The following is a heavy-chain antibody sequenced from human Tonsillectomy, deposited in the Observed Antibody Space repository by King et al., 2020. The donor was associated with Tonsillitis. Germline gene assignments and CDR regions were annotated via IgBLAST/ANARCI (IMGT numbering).Heavy chain of an antibody. CDR2: IYPGDSDT. J-gene: IGHJ4*02. CDR1: GYSFTSYW. V-gene: IGHV5-51*01. CDR3: ARVGSDSSGYNLRFDY. D-gene: IGHD3-22*01. Sequence: QLVQSGAEVKKPGESLKISCKGSGYSFTSYWIGWVRQMPGKGLEWMGIIYPGDSDTRYSPSFQGQVNISTDKSISPAYLQWSSLKASDTAMYYCARVGSDSSGYNLRFDYWGQGTLVTVSS.